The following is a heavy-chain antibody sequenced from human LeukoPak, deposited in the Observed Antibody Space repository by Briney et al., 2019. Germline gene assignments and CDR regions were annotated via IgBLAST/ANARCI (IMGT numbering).Heavy chain of an antibody. CDR2: ISAYNGNT. V-gene: IGHV1-18*01. CDR3: ARDLGLSTSCYTCRDY. Sequence: RASVKVSCKASGYTFTSYGISWVRQAPGQGLEWMGWISAYNGNTNYAQKLQGRVTMTTDTSTSTAYMELRSLRSDDTAVYYCARDLGLSTSCYTCRDYWGQGTLVTVSS. CDR1: GYTFTSYG. D-gene: IGHD2-2*02. J-gene: IGHJ4*02.